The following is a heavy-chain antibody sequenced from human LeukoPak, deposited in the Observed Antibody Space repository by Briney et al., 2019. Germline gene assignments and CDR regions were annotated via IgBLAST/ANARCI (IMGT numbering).Heavy chain of an antibody. CDR2: INHSGST. J-gene: IGHJ4*02. CDR1: GGSFSGYY. V-gene: IGHV4-34*01. D-gene: IGHD3-16*01. Sequence: PSETLSLTCAVYGGSFSGYYWSWIRQPPGKGLEWIGEINHSGSTNYNPSLKSRVTISVDTSKNQFSLKLSSVTAADTAVYYCARDLGGVSFDYWGQGTLVTVSS. CDR3: ARDLGGVSFDY.